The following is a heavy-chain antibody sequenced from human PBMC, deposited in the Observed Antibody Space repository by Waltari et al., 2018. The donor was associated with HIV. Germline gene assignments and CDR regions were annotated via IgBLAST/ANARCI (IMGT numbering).Heavy chain of an antibody. D-gene: IGHD3-22*01. CDR1: GGSISSGDYY. V-gene: IGHV4-30-4*01. CDR2: IYYSGST. J-gene: IGHJ4*02. CDR3: ARVRGPYDSSGYFQYYFDY. Sequence: QVQLQESGPGLVKPSQTLSLTCTVSGGSISSGDYYWSWIPQPPGKGLEWIGYIYYSGSTYYNPSLKSRVTISVDTSKNQFSLKLSSVTAADTAVYYCARVRGPYDSSGYFQYYFDYWGQGTLVTVSS.